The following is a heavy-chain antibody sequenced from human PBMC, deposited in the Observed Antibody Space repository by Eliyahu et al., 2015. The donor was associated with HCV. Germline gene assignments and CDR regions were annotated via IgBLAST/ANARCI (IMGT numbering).Heavy chain of an antibody. CDR3: ARPIVVVVAATPERAFDI. CDR2: INHSGST. CDR1: GGSFSGYY. D-gene: IGHD2-15*01. V-gene: IGHV4-34*01. Sequence: QVQLQQWGAGLLKPSETLSLTCAVYGGSFSGYYWSWIRQPPGKGLEWIGEINHSGSTNYNPSLKSRVTISVDTSKNQFSLKLSSVTAADTAVYYCARPIVVVVAATPERAFDIWGQGTMVTVSS. J-gene: IGHJ3*02.